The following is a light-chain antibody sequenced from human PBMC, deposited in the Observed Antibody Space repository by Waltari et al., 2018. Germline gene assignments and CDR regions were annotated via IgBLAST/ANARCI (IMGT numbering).Light chain of an antibody. J-gene: IGKJ4*01. Sequence: DIQMTQSPSSLSASVGDRVTITCRASQSISRFLNWYQHKPGKVPNLLIHAASILQSGVPSRFSGSGSETDFTLTISSLQPEDFATYYCQQSYSSLLTFGGGTKVEIK. CDR3: QQSYSSLLT. CDR1: QSISRF. CDR2: AAS. V-gene: IGKV1-39*01.